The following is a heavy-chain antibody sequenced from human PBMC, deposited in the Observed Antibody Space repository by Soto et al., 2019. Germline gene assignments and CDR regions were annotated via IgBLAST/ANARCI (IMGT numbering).Heavy chain of an antibody. Sequence: PLTCAVSGVSISSDGYSWSWIRQPPGKGLEWIGFIYQSGSTYYNPSLKSRGTMSVDRSKNQFSLKLTSVTAADTAVYYCARAYYDFWTSYHYGMDVWGQGTTVT. V-gene: IGHV4-30-2*01. J-gene: IGHJ6*02. CDR3: ARAYYDFWTSYHYGMDV. CDR1: GVSISSDGYS. CDR2: IYQSGST. D-gene: IGHD3-3*01.